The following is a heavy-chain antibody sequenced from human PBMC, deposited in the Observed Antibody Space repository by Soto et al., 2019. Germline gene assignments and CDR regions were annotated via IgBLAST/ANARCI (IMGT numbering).Heavy chain of an antibody. J-gene: IGHJ4*02. CDR3: VNLNYDFWSGYFPQAPKYYFDY. CDR1: GFTFSSYG. D-gene: IGHD3-3*01. Sequence: QVQLVASGGGVVQPGRSLRLSCAASGFTFSSYGMHWVRQAPGKGLEWVAVISYEGSNKYYADSVKGRFTISRDNSKNTLYLQMNSLRAEDAAVYYCVNLNYDFWSGYFPQAPKYYFDYWGQGTLVTVSS. CDR2: ISYEGSNK. V-gene: IGHV3-30*18.